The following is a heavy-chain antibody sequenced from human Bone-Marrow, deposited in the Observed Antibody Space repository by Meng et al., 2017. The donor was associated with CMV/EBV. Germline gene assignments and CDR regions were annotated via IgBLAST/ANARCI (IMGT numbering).Heavy chain of an antibody. Sequence: GGSLRLSCAASGFTFSSYAMSWVRQAPGKGLEWVSSISSSSSYIYYADSVKGRFTISRDNAKNSLYLQMNSLRAEDTAVYYCARDAPRNPLYYYGMDVWGQGTTVTVSS. CDR2: ISSSSSYI. J-gene: IGHJ6*02. V-gene: IGHV3-21*01. CDR3: ARDAPRNPLYYYGMDV. CDR1: GFTFSSYA.